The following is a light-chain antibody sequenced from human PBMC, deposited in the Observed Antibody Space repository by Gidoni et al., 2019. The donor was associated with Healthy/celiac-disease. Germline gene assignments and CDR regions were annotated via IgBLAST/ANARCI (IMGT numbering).Light chain of an antibody. V-gene: IGKV4-1*01. CDR3: QQYYSTWT. J-gene: IGKJ1*01. Sequence: DIVMTQSPDSLAVSLGERATINCKSSQSVLYSHNNKNYLAWYQQKPGQPPKLLIYWASTRESGVPDRFSGSGSGTDFTLTISSLQAEDVAVYYCQQYYSTWTFGQGTKVEIK. CDR2: WAS. CDR1: QSVLYSHNNKNY.